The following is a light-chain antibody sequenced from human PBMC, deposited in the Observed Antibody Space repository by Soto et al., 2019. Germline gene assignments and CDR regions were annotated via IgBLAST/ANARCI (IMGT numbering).Light chain of an antibody. CDR2: EDT. Sequence: QSVLTQPASVSGSPGQSIAISCTGTSSDVGSYNLVSWYQQHPGKAPKLMIYEDTKRPSGVSDRFSGSKSGNTASLTISGLQAEDEADYYCCSYATSSTYVFGTGTKSPS. CDR1: SSDVGSYNL. V-gene: IGLV2-23*01. CDR3: CSYATSSTYV. J-gene: IGLJ1*01.